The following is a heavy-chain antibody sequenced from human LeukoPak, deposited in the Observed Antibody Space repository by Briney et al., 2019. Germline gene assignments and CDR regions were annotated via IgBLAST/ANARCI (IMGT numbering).Heavy chain of an antibody. CDR2: IYSGGRT. D-gene: IGHD6-13*01. J-gene: IGHJ4*02. Sequence: ETLSLTCTVSGGSISSYYWSWVRQAPGKGLEWVSVIYSGGRTYYADSVKGRFTISRDNSKNTLYLQMNSLRAEDTAVYYCARAGPSSSWHQFDYWGQGTLVTVSS. CDR3: ARAGPSSSWHQFDY. V-gene: IGHV3-66*01. CDR1: GGSISSYY.